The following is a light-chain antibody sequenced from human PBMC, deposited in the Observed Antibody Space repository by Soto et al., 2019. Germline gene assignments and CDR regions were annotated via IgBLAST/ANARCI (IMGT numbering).Light chain of an antibody. CDR1: SSDVGAYNY. CDR3: NSYTRSGTLV. J-gene: IGLJ1*01. V-gene: IGLV2-14*01. CDR2: EVS. Sequence: QSALTQPASVSGSPEQSITISCTGTSSDVGAYNYVSWYQQHPGEAPKLLIYEVSDRPSGVSTRFSGSKSGNTASLTISGLLADDEADYYCNSYTRSGTLVFGTGTKLTVL.